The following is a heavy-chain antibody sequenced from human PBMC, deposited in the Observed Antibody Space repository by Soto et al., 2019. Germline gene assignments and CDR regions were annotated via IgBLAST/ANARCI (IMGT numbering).Heavy chain of an antibody. CDR3: ARSCSGGSCYGHFDY. CDR2: INPNSGGT. J-gene: IGHJ4*02. Sequence: EASVKVSCKASGYTFTGYYMHWVRQAPGQGLEWMGWINPNSGGTNYAQKFQGWVAMTRDTSISTAYMELSRLRSDDTAVYYCARSCSGGSCYGHFDYWGQGTLVTVSS. D-gene: IGHD2-15*01. V-gene: IGHV1-2*04. CDR1: GYTFTGYY.